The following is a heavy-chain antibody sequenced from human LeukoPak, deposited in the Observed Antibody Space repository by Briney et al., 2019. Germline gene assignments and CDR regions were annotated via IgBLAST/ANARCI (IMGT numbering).Heavy chain of an antibody. D-gene: IGHD1-26*01. V-gene: IGHV1-69*04. CDR1: GGTFSSYT. Sequence: SVKVSYKASGGTFSSYTISWVRQAPGQGLEWMGRIIPILGIANYAQKFQGRVTITADKSTSTAYMELSSLRSEDTAVYYCARDLRELHQYYFDYWGQGTLVTVSS. CDR2: IIPILGIA. CDR3: ARDLRELHQYYFDY. J-gene: IGHJ4*02.